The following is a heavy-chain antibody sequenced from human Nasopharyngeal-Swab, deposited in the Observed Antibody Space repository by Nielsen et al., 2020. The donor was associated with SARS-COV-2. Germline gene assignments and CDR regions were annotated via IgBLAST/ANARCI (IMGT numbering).Heavy chain of an antibody. Sequence: GESLKISCVGSGFTFSRNWMHWVRQAPGKGLVWVSRINGDGSSRSYADSVKGRFTISRDNAKNTLYLQMNSLRAEDTAVYYCVREKGYYDSSAIDYWGQGTLVTVSS. J-gene: IGHJ4*02. V-gene: IGHV3-74*01. D-gene: IGHD3-22*01. CDR3: VREKGYYDSSAIDY. CDR2: INGDGSSR. CDR1: GFTFSRNW.